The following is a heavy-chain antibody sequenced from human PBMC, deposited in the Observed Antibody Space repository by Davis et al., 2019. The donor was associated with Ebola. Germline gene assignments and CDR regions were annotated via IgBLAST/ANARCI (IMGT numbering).Heavy chain of an antibody. CDR2: ISYDGSNK. J-gene: IGHJ4*02. V-gene: IGHV3-30*18. CDR3: AKDVSLTSGQYYFDY. CDR1: GFTFSSYG. D-gene: IGHD1-14*01. Sequence: GGSLRLSCAASGFTFSSYGMHWVRQAPGKGLEWVAVISYDGSNKYYADSVKGRFTISRDNSKNTLYLQMNSLRAEDTAVYYCAKDVSLTSGQYYFDYWGQGTLVTVSS.